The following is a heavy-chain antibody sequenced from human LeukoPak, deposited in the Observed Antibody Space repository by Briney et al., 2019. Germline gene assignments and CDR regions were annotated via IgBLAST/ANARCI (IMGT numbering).Heavy chain of an antibody. J-gene: IGHJ4*02. V-gene: IGHV3-30*02. CDR2: IQDDGSNK. D-gene: IGHD6-13*01. CDR1: GFIFGTYG. Sequence: GGSLRLSCAASGFIFGTYGMHWVRQAPGKGLEWVTFIQDDGSNKYYADSVRGRFTISRDNSRNTLYLQMNSLRPEDTAVYYCAKRLDTSTWYTQGYWGQGTLVTVSS. CDR3: AKRLDTSTWYTQGY.